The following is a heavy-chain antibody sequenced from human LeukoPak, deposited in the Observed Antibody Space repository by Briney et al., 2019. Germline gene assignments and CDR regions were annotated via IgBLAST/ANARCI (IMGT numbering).Heavy chain of an antibody. V-gene: IGHV3-23*01. CDR3: AKYTNTWDEDY. Sequence: GGSLRLSCVASGFTFSNFAMTWVRQAPGKGLEWVSAIRDTGVNTYYTGSVKGRFTISRDNSKNTLYLQMNSLRAEDTAIYYCAKYTNTWDEDYWGQGTLVTVSS. CDR1: GFTFSNFA. D-gene: IGHD2-2*02. J-gene: IGHJ4*02. CDR2: IRDTGVNT.